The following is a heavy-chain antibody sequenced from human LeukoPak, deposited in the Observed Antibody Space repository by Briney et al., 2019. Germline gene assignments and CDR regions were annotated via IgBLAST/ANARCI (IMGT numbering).Heavy chain of an antibody. J-gene: IGHJ4*02. CDR2: ISYDGSNK. Sequence: GGSLRLSCAPSGFTFSSYAMHWVRQAPGKGLEWVAFISYDGSNKYYADSVKGRFTISRDNSKNTLYLQMNSLRAEDTTVYYCARDRLVDTAMVFDYWGQGTLVTVSS. V-gene: IGHV3-30-3*01. D-gene: IGHD5-18*01. CDR1: GFTFSSYA. CDR3: ARDRLVDTAMVFDY.